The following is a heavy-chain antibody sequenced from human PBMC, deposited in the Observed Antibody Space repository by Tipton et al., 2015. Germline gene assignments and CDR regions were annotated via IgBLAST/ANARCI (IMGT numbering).Heavy chain of an antibody. V-gene: IGHV1-69*06. CDR3: ARSFPYYGDYRKFKFYFDY. Sequence: QVQLVQSGPEVKKPGSSVKVSCKASGGTFSSYAISWERQAPGQGLEWMGGFIPIFGPPNYAQKFQGRVTITTDTSTSTAYMDLRSLRSDDTGVYYCARSFPYYGDYRKFKFYFDYWGQGTLVTVSS. J-gene: IGHJ4*02. CDR2: FIPIFGPP. CDR1: GGTFSSYA. D-gene: IGHD4-17*01.